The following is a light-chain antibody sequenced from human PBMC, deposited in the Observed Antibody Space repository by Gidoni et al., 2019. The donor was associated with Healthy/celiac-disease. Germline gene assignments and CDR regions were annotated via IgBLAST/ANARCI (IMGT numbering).Light chain of an antibody. CDR1: SSDVGAYNY. CDR2: DVS. J-gene: IGLJ3*02. CDR3: SSYTSSTTLV. V-gene: IGLV2-14*03. Sequence: QSALTQPASVSGSPGQSITISCTGTSSDVGAYNYVSWYQQHPGKAPKVMIYDVSNRPSRVSNRFSGSKSGNTASLTISGLQAEDEADYYCSSYTSSTTLVFGGGTKLTVL.